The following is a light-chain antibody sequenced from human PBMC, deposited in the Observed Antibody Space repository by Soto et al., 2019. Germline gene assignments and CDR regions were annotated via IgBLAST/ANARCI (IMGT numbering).Light chain of an antibody. V-gene: IGKV3D-15*01. J-gene: IGKJ5*01. Sequence: EIVRTQSPATLSVSPGERATLSCRASQSVSSDLAWYHQKPCQAPRLLIYADSNRATGIPARFSGSGSGTDFTPAISSLQSEDFAVYYCQEYNNWPSITFGQGTRLEIK. CDR2: ADS. CDR3: QEYNNWPSIT. CDR1: QSVSSD.